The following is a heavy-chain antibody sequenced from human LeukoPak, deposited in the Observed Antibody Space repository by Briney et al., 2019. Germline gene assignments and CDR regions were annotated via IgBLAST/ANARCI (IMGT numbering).Heavy chain of an antibody. J-gene: IGHJ5*01. CDR3: ARNLDS. CDR2: IGTSSGAI. Sequence: GGSLRLSCAASGFTFSSYAMNWVRQAPGKGLDWVSFIGTSSGAIYYADSVKGRFTISRDNAKKSLFLQMNSLRDEDSAVYYCARNLDSWGQGALVTVSS. V-gene: IGHV3-48*02. CDR1: GFTFSSYA.